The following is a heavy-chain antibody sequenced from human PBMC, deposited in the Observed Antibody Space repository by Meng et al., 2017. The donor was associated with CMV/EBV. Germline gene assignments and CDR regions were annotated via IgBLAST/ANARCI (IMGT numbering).Heavy chain of an antibody. CDR2: ISWNRGSI. J-gene: IGHJ6*02. Sequence: GGSLRLSCAASGFTFDDYAMHWVRQAPGKGLEWVSGISWNRGSIGYADSVKGRFTISRDNAKNSLYLQMNSLRAEDTALYYCAKYRGAMDVWGQGTTVTVSS. V-gene: IGHV3-9*01. D-gene: IGHD4/OR15-4a*01. CDR3: AKYRGAMDV. CDR1: GFTFDDYA.